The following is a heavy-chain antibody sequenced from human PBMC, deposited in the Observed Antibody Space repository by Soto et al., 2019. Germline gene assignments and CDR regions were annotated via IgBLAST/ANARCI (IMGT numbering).Heavy chain of an antibody. CDR1: GLIFSSYS. Sequence: EVPLLESGGGLVQPGGSLRLSCAASGLIFSSYSMYWVRQAPGKGPEGVAGISAFSDSILYADSVEGRFTISRDNSKNTHYLQLNSLRADDTSVYFCAKKRRSGGDNWYFDSWGQGTLVTVSS. CDR2: ISAFSDSI. D-gene: IGHD2-21*02. CDR3: AKKRRSGGDNWYFDS. J-gene: IGHJ4*02. V-gene: IGHV3-23*01.